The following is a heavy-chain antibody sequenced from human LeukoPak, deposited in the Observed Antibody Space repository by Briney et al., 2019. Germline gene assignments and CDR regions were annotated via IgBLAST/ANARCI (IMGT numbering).Heavy chain of an antibody. CDR3: AKGDFGYNLFH. V-gene: IGHV3-30*18. D-gene: IGHD1-1*01. CDR1: GFTFSSYG. Sequence: GGSLRLSCAASGFTFSSYGMHWVRQAPGKGLEWVAVISYDGSNKYYADSVKGRFTISRDNSKNTLYLQMNSLRAEDTAVYYCAKGDFGYNLFHWGQGTLVTVSS. J-gene: IGHJ4*02. CDR2: ISYDGSNK.